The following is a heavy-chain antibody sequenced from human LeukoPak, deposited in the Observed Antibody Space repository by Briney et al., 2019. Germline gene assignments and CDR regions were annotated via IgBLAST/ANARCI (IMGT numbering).Heavy chain of an antibody. CDR2: IGGVGAST. J-gene: IGHJ4*02. D-gene: IGHD3-3*01. CDR3: AKDKTTIFGVVIIGFDY. CDR1: GFTFSSHA. V-gene: IGHV3-23*01. Sequence: PGGSLRLSCAASGFTFSSHAMNWVRQAPGKGLEWVSSIGGVGASTYYADSVKGRFTISRDNSKNTLYLQMNSLRAEDTAVYYCAKDKTTIFGVVIIGFDYWGQGTLVTVSS.